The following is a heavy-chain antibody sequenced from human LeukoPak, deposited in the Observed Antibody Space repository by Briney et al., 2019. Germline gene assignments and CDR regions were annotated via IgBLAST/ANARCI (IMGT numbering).Heavy chain of an antibody. Sequence: SETLSLTCTVSGGSISSSSYYWGWIRQPPGKGLEWIGSIYYSGSTYYNPSLKSRVTISVDTSKNQFSLKLSSVTAADTAVYYCATLRYSSSRFYWGQGTLVTVSS. CDR2: IYYSGST. J-gene: IGHJ4*02. CDR1: GGSISSSSYY. CDR3: ATLRYSSSRFY. V-gene: IGHV4-39*01. D-gene: IGHD6-6*01.